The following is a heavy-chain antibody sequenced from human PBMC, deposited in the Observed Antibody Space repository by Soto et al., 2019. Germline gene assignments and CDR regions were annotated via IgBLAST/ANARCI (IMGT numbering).Heavy chain of an antibody. CDR3: AHKIGLTVWFDP. CDR2: IYWDDDD. CDR1: GFSPNPSGVG. V-gene: IGHV2-5*02. D-gene: IGHD3-9*01. Sequence: QITLKESGPTLVKPTQTLTLTCTFSGFSPNPSGVGVGWIRQPPGKAREWLALIYWDDDDRYSPSLKSRLTISKDTSNNPVVLTMTDMDPVDTATYYCAHKIGLTVWFDPWGQGTLVTVSS. J-gene: IGHJ5*02.